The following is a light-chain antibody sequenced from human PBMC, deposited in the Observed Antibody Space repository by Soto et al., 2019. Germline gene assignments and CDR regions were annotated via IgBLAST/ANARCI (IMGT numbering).Light chain of an antibody. CDR3: QQYGSSPRT. V-gene: IGKV3-20*01. CDR1: QSVSSSY. CDR2: GAS. J-gene: IGKJ1*01. Sequence: EIVLTQSPGTLSLSPGERATLSCRASQSVSSSYLAWYQQKPGQAPRLLMYGASSRATGIPDRFSGSASGTDFTLTISRLEPEDFAVYYCQQYGSSPRTF.